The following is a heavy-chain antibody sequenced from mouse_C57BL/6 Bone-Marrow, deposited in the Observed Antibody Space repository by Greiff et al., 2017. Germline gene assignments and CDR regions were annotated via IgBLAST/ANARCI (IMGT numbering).Heavy chain of an antibody. J-gene: IGHJ3*01. CDR1: GFTFSDYG. CDR2: ISSGSSTI. V-gene: IGHV5-17*01. CDR3: ATLRLAY. Sequence: EVQVVESGGGLVKPGGSLKLSCAASGFTFSDYGMHWVRQAPEKGLEWVAYISSGSSTIYYADTVKGRFTISRDNAKNTLCLQMTSLRSEDTAMYYSATLRLAYWGQGTLVTVSA.